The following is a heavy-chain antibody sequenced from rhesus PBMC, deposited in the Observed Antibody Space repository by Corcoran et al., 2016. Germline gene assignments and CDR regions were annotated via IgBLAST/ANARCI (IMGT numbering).Heavy chain of an antibody. CDR3: ARSFYWGDYWGYFDY. CDR1: GDAICRSL. CDR2: IYGRGSST. Sequence: QLQLRGSGPGLVKPSETLSVTCAVSGDAICRSLWGWIRQATGKGLEWIGYIYGRGSSTNYNPSHKSRVTLSVDTSKNQLSLQLSPVTAADTAVYYCARSFYWGDYWGYFDYWCPGVLVTVSS. J-gene: IGHJ4*01. D-gene: IGHD3-34*01. V-gene: IGHV4-169*01.